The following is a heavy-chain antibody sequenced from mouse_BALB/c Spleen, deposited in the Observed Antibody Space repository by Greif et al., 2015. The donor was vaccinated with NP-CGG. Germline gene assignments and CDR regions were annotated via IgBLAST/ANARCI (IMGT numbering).Heavy chain of an antibody. CDR2: IAPGSGST. D-gene: IGHD2-14*01. Sequence: DLVKPGASVKLSCKASGYTFTSYWINWIKQRPGQGLEWIGRIAPGSGSTYYNEMFKGKATLTVDTSSSTAYIQLSSLSSEDSAVYFCARGYGSHWYFDVWGAGTTVTVSS. J-gene: IGHJ1*01. CDR1: GYTFTSYW. V-gene: IGHV1S41*01. CDR3: ARGYGSHWYFDV.